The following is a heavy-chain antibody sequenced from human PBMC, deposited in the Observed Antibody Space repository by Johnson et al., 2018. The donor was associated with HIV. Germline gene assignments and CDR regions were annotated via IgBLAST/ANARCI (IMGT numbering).Heavy chain of an antibody. Sequence: MLLVESGGGLVQPGGSLRLSCAASGFTFSSSWMHWVCQAPEKGLEWVADIKCDGSEKYYVDSVKGRFTISRDNAKNSLDLQMNTLRAEDTAVYCCAKVGTGYTSSSVGAFDIWGQGTMVTVSS. CDR3: AKVGTGYTSSSVGAFDI. J-gene: IGHJ3*02. CDR1: GFTFSSSW. CDR2: IKCDGSEK. V-gene: IGHV3-52*01. D-gene: IGHD6-19*01.